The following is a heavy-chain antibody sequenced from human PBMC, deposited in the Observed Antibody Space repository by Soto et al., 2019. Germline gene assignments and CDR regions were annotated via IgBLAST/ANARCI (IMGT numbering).Heavy chain of an antibody. CDR1: GYSFTSYW. Sequence: GESLKISCKGSGYSFTSYWIGWVRQMPGKGLEWMGIIYPGDSDTRYSPSFQGQVTISADKSISTAYLQWSSLKASDTAMYYCARQPYPDLVVPAAAYFDYWGQGTLVTVSS. V-gene: IGHV5-51*01. CDR3: ARQPYPDLVVPAAAYFDY. D-gene: IGHD2-2*01. CDR2: IYPGDSDT. J-gene: IGHJ4*02.